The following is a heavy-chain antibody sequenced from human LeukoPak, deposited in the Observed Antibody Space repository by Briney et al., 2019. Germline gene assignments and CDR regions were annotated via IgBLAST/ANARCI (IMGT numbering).Heavy chain of an antibody. D-gene: IGHD6-19*01. CDR3: ARPHSSGYDY. CDR1: GGSISSYY. J-gene: IGHJ4*02. Sequence: SETLSLTCTVSGGSISSYYWSWIRQPPGKGLEWIWYIYYSGSTNYNPSLKSRVTISVDTSKNQLSLKLSSVTAADTAVYYCARPHSSGYDYWGQGTLVTVSS. CDR2: IYYSGST. V-gene: IGHV4-59*08.